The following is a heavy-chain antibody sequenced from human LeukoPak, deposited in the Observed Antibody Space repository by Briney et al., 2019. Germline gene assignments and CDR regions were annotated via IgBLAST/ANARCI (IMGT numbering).Heavy chain of an antibody. Sequence: GGSLRLSCAASGFTFNNNGMHWVRQAPGKGLEWVAFIRYDGIYKYYADSVKGRFTIFRDKSKTTLFLQMDSLRAEDTAVYYCASIRRQLVRDYYYYYMDVWGKGTTVTVSS. V-gene: IGHV3-30*02. CDR1: GFTFNNNG. CDR3: ASIRRQLVRDYYYYYMDV. CDR2: IRYDGIYK. D-gene: IGHD6-6*01. J-gene: IGHJ6*03.